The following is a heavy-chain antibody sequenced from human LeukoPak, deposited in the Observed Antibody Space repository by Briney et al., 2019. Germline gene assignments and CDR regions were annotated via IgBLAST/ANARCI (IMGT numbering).Heavy chain of an antibody. CDR1: GYTFTGYD. CDR2: MNPDSGNT. J-gene: IGHJ6*02. CDR3: ARGVGYGSGPGGYYYGMDV. D-gene: IGHD3-10*01. Sequence: VASVKVSCKAYGYTFTGYDINWVRQATGQGLEWMGRMNPDSGNTGYAQKVQGRVTMTRNTSISTAYMELSSLRSEDTAVYYCARGVGYGSGPGGYYYGMDVWGQGTTVTVSS. V-gene: IGHV1-8*01.